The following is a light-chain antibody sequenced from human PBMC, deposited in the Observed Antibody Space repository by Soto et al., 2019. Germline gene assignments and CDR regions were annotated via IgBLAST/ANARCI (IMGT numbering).Light chain of an antibody. J-gene: IGKJ1*01. V-gene: IGKV3-11*01. Sequence: EVVLTQSPATLSLSPGERATLSCRASQSVYSDLAWYQQKPGQAPRLLIYDASNRATGIPARFSGSGSGTDFTLTISSLEPKDFAVYYCQQRSNWPTFGQGTKVEI. CDR3: QQRSNWPT. CDR2: DAS. CDR1: QSVYSD.